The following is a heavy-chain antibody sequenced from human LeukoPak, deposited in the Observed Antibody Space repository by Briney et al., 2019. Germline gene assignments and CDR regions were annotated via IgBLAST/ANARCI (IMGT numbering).Heavy chain of an antibody. D-gene: IGHD3-3*01. J-gene: IGHJ4*02. CDR3: ARDHPPVKTYYDFWSRVY. CDR2: INPNSGGT. Sequence: GASVKVSCKASGYTFTGYYMHWVRQAPGQGLEWMGWINPNSGGTNYAQKFQGRVTMTRDTSISTAYMELSRLRSDDTAVYYCARDHPPVKTYYDFWSRVYWGQGTLVTVSS. V-gene: IGHV1-2*02. CDR1: GYTFTGYY.